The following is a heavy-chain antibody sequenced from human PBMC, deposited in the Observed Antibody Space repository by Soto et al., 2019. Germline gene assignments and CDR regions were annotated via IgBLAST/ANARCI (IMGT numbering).Heavy chain of an antibody. CDR1: GGSINSYY. Sequence: SETLSLTCTVSGGSINSYYWSWIRQPPGKGLEWIGYIYYIGSTKYNPSLKSRVTIPIDTSKNQFSLKLSSVTAADTAVYYCARGPDSSGWYNLDKWGQGSLVTVSS. D-gene: IGHD6-19*01. CDR3: ARGPDSSGWYNLDK. J-gene: IGHJ4*02. CDR2: IYYIGST. V-gene: IGHV4-59*01.